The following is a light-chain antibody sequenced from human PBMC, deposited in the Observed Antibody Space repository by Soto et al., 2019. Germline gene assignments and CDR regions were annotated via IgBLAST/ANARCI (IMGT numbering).Light chain of an antibody. CDR2: GAS. CDR3: QQYGSSPPWT. J-gene: IGKJ1*01. V-gene: IGKV3-20*01. Sequence: EIVLTQSPGILSLSPGERATLACRASQSVSSSYLAWYQPKPGQAPMLLIYGASSRATGIPDRFSGSGSGTHFCLTISRLAPEDFAVYYCQQYGSSPPWTFGQGTNVEIK. CDR1: QSVSSSY.